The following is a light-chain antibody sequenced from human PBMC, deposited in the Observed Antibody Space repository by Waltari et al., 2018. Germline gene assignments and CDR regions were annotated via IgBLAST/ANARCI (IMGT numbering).Light chain of an antibody. CDR3: QQGSTFPPT. CDR1: QVISSA. Sequence: EIQMTQSPSSVAASVGDRVTIPCRAGQVISSALAWYQQKPGQAPNLMIYAVSSLQSGVPSRFSGSGSGTDFTLTISSLQPEDLATDYCQQGSTFPPTLGQVTKVEIK. J-gene: IGKJ1*01. V-gene: IGKV1-12*01. CDR2: AVS.